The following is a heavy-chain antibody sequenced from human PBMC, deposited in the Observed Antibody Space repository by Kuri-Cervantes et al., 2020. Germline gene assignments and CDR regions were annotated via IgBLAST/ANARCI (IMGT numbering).Heavy chain of an antibody. CDR3: ARHSSRWGMDV. CDR1: GFTFSSYG. J-gene: IGHJ6*02. V-gene: IGHV3-33*01. Sequence: GGSLRLSCAASGFTFSSYGMHWVRQAPGKGLEWVAVIWYDGSNKYYADSVKGRFTISRDNSKNTRYLQMNSLRAEDTAVYYCARHSSRWGMDVWGQGTTVTVSS. CDR2: IWYDGSNK. D-gene: IGHD6-13*01.